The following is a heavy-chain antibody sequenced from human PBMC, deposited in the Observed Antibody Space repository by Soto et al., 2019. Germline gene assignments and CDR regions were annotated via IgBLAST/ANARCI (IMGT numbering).Heavy chain of an antibody. Sequence: SETLSLTCAVSGGSIDSGAFSLSWIRQPPGKGLEWIGYATHSGTAYSIPSLNGRLTLSVDSSQTQFSLKLTSVTAADSAFYYCARIHWAQSSLDYWGRGILVTVSS. V-gene: IGHV4-30-2*01. CDR2: ATHSGTA. CDR3: ARIHWAQSSLDY. J-gene: IGHJ4*02. D-gene: IGHD6-19*01. CDR1: GGSIDSGAFS.